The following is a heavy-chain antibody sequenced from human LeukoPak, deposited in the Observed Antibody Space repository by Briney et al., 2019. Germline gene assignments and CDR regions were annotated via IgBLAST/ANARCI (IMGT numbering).Heavy chain of an antibody. CDR3: EHAKKECHCSGGSCYSEYYFDY. Sequence: SGPTLVNPTQTLTLTCTFSGFSLSTSGVGMGWIRQPRGKALEWLAFIYWDDDKRYSPSLKSRLNITKDTSKNQVVLTMTNMEPVDTATYYCEHAKKECHCSGGSCYSEYYFDYWGQGTLVTVSS. CDR2: IYWDDDK. V-gene: IGHV2-5*02. J-gene: IGHJ4*02. CDR1: GFSLSTSGVG. D-gene: IGHD2-15*01.